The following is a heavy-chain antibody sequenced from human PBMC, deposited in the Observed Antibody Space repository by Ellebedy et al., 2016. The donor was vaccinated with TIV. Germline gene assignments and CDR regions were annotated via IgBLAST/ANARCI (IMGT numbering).Heavy chain of an antibody. Sequence: SETLSLXCTVSGGYLRTYYWRWIRQSPGKGLEWIGYIYYSGSTDYNPSLKSRVTISVDTSKNQFSLKLSSVTAADTAVYYCARYSYGPIDYWGQGTLVTVSS. V-gene: IGHV4-59*08. CDR1: GGYLRTYY. CDR2: IYYSGST. CDR3: ARYSYGPIDY. J-gene: IGHJ4*02. D-gene: IGHD5-18*01.